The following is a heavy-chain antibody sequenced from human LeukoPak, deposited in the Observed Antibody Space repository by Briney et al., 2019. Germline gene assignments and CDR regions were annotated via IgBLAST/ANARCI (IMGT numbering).Heavy chain of an antibody. CDR1: GFTFSSYW. CDR2: IKQDGSEK. J-gene: IGHJ4*02. V-gene: IGHV3-7*01. Sequence: GGSLRLSCVASGFTFSSYWMSWVRQAPGKGLEWVANIKQDGSEKYYVDSLKGRFTISRDNAKNSLYLQMNSLTAEDTAIYYCARSLRVAVAASYWGQGTLVTVSS. D-gene: IGHD6-19*01. CDR3: ARSLRVAVAASY.